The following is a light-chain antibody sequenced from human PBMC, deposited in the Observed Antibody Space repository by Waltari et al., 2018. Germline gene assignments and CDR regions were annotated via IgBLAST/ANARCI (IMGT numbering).Light chain of an antibody. V-gene: IGLV2-8*01. CDR1: STDVWGYDP. J-gene: IGLJ3*02. CDR2: EVT. Sequence: QSALTPPPSASGSPGQSTTISCTGLSTDVWGYDPAFRYQQHPGKAPKLLIYEVTKRPSGVPDRFSGSKSDNTASLAVSGLQAEDEADYYCSSYAGGSSLMFGGGTKLTVL. CDR3: SSYAGGSSLM.